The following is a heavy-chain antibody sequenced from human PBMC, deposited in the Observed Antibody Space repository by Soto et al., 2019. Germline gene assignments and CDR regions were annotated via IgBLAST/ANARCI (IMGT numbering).Heavy chain of an antibody. V-gene: IGHV1-18*01. Sequence: GVPVKVCSKAPGYTLSCKSLCWAHHYTGQGLEWMGWVSGYNSKTTSAQKFQDRLTVTTDTSTATAYMELRSLRSDDTAMYYCARASWAPRSNDGFDIWGQGTMVTVSS. J-gene: IGHJ3*02. CDR2: VSGYNSKT. D-gene: IGHD3-16*01. CDR3: ARASWAPRSNDGFDI. CDR1: GYTLSCKS.